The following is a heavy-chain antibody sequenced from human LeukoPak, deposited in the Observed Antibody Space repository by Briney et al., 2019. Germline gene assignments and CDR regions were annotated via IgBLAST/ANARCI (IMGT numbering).Heavy chain of an antibody. V-gene: IGHV4-30-2*01. Sequence: SETLSLTCAVSGGSISSGGYSWSWIRQPPGKGLEWIGCIYHSGSTYYNPSLKSRVTISVDRSKNQFSLKLSSVTAADTAVYYCARAGVVTAFDYWGQGTLVTVSS. CDR2: IYHSGST. J-gene: IGHJ4*02. D-gene: IGHD2-21*02. CDR3: ARAGVVTAFDY. CDR1: GGSISSGGYS.